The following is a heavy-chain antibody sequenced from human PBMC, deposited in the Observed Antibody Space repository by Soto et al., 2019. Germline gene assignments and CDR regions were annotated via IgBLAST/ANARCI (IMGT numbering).Heavy chain of an antibody. V-gene: IGHV1-69*02. J-gene: IGHJ3*02. CDR2: IIATLDLT. CDR1: GGTFNSYT. Sequence: QVQLVQSGPELKKPGSSVRVSCRASGGTFNSYTITWVRQSPGQGLEWLGRIIATLDLTNSAQNFQGRVTITADKSTSTAYTELTSLRSEDTAVYYWAAEIGDQTPFDNWGQGTVVTVSS. D-gene: IGHD2-2*01. CDR3: AAEIGDQTPFDN.